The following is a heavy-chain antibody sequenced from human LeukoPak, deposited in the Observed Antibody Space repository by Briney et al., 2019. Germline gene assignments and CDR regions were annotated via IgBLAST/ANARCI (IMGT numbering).Heavy chain of an antibody. CDR2: IKQDGSEK. CDR1: GFTFTSYW. CDR3: ARDTGGGYSCYDC. Sequence: GGSLRLSCAASGFTFTSYWMTWIRQAPGKGLEWVANIKQDGSEKYYVDSVKGRFTISRDNAKNSLYLQMNSLRAEDTAVYYCARDTGGGYSCYDCWGQGTLVTVSS. V-gene: IGHV3-7*01. D-gene: IGHD5-18*01. J-gene: IGHJ4*02.